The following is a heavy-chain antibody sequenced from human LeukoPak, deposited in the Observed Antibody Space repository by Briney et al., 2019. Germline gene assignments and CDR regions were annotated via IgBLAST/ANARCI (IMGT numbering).Heavy chain of an antibody. CDR3: ARSSLYYDILTGYFTDSLTDAFDI. CDR2: ISGSGDNT. V-gene: IGHV3-23*01. Sequence: QPGGSLRLSCAASGFTFTNYAMTWVRQAPGKGLEWVSGISGSGDNTYYADSVKGRFTISRDNFKNMVFLQMNSLRDEDTAVYYCARSSLYYDILTGYFTDSLTDAFDIWGQGTMVTVSS. D-gene: IGHD3-9*01. J-gene: IGHJ3*02. CDR1: GFTFTNYA.